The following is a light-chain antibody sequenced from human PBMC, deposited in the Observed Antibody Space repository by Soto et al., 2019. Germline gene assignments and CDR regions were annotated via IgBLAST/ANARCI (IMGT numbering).Light chain of an antibody. CDR3: QQYSNWPPVT. V-gene: IGKV3-15*01. CDR2: GAS. J-gene: IGKJ4*01. Sequence: ETVMTQSPATLSLSPGERATLSCRASQSVGSKVAWYQQKPGQAPSLLIYGASTRASGIPLRFSGSGSGTEFTLTISSLQSEDFAVYYCQQYSNWPPVTFGGGTKVDI. CDR1: QSVGSK.